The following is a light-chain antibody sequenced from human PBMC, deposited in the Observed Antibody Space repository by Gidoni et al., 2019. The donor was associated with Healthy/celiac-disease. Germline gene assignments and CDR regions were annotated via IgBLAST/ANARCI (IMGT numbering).Light chain of an antibody. V-gene: IGKV2-28*01. CDR3: MQARQTPLST. J-gene: IGKJ2*01. CDR2: LGS. CDR1: QSLLHSNGYTY. Sequence: DNVMTQSPLSLPVTTGEPASISCRSSQSLLHSNGYTYLYWSLQKPGQSPQLLIYLGSNRASGGPDGFSGSGSGTDFTLKISRVEAEDVGVYYCMQARQTPLSTFGQGTKLEIK.